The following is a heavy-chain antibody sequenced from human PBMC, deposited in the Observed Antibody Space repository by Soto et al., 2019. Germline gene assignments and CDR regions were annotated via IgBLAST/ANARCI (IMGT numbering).Heavy chain of an antibody. J-gene: IGHJ4*02. V-gene: IGHV4-31*03. CDR1: GGSISSGGYY. Sequence: PSETLSLTCTVSGGSISSGGYYWSWIRQHPGKGLEWIGYIYYSGSTYYNPSLKSRVTIPVDTSKNQFSLKLSSVTAADTAVYYCARSTYYDFWSGYYSHFDYWGQGTLVTVSS. CDR3: ARSTYYDFWSGYYSHFDY. D-gene: IGHD3-3*01. CDR2: IYYSGST.